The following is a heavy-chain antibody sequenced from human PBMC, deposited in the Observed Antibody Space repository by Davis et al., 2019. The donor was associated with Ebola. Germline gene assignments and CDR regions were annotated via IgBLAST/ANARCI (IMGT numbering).Heavy chain of an antibody. V-gene: IGHV4-59*01. CDR2: IYYSGST. Sequence: GSLRLSCTVSGGSISSYYWSWIRQPPGTGLEWIGYIYYSGSTNYNPSLKSRVTISVDTSKNQFSLKPNSVTAADTAVYYCARQFDPWGQGILVTVSS. CDR3: ARQFDP. J-gene: IGHJ5*02. CDR1: GGSISSYY.